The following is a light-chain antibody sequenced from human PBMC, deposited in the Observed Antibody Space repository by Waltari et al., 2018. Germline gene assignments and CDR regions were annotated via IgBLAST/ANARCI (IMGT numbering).Light chain of an antibody. CDR1: SRDVGTYDL. Sequence: QSALTQPASVSGSLGQSITFSCTGTSRDVGTYDLVYWYRQYPAEAPRLMIYEVVKRPSRVSNRSSASKTGNIATPTISGLQAVDEAEYDCSSYAGGGRVVFGGGTKLPVL. CDR3: SSYAGGGRVV. V-gene: IGLV2-23*02. CDR2: EVV. J-gene: IGLJ2*01.